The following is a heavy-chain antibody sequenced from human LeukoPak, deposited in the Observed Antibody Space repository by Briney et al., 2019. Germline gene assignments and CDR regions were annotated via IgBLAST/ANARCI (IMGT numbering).Heavy chain of an antibody. Sequence: SVKVSCKASGGTFSSYTISLVRQAPGQGLEWMGRIIPILGIANYAQKFQGRVTITADKSTSTAYMELSSLRSEDTAVYYCARETYRLGELLADYWGQGTLVTVSS. V-gene: IGHV1-69*04. D-gene: IGHD3-10*01. CDR1: GGTFSSYT. J-gene: IGHJ4*02. CDR3: ARETYRLGELLADY. CDR2: IIPILGIA.